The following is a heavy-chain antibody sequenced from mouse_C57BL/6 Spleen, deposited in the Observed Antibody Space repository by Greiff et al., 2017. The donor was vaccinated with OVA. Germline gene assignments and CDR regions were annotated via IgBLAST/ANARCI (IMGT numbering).Heavy chain of an antibody. CDR1: GFTFSSYA. Sequence: EVKVVESGGGLVKPGGSLKLSCAASGFTFSSYAMSWVRQTPEKRLEWVATISDGGSYTYYPDNVKGRFTISRDNAKNNLYLQMSHLKSEDTAMYYCARENSWMDYWGQGTSVTVSS. CDR3: ARENSWMDY. V-gene: IGHV5-4*01. J-gene: IGHJ4*01. CDR2: ISDGGSYT.